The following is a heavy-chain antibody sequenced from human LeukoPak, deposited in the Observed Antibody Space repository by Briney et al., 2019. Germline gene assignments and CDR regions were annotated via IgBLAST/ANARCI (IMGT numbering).Heavy chain of an antibody. Sequence: GGSLRLPCAASGFTFDDFAMHWVRQAPGKGLEWVSSISWNSDNIAYADSVKGRFTISRDNAKNSLYLQMNSLRPEDTAMYYCAKHGLFIARGVKVFGATWFDPWGQGTVHTVSS. CDR3: AKHGLFIARGVKVFGATWFDP. V-gene: IGHV3-9*01. CDR1: GFTFDDFA. D-gene: IGHD3-10*01. J-gene: IGHJ5*02. CDR2: ISWNSDNI.